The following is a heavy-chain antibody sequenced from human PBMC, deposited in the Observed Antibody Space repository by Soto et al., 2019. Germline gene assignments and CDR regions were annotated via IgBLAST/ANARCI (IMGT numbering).Heavy chain of an antibody. V-gene: IGHV3-23*01. D-gene: IGHD3-3*01. J-gene: IGHJ4*02. CDR2: ISANDVGT. Sequence: GGSLRLSCAASGFTLSSYAMSWIRQAPGKGLEWVSLISANDVGTYYADSVKARFTISTDQSENTVYLQMDSLRADDTVIYYFAKPKNDYTWANRPPFDYCGQRTLVTVSS. CDR1: GFTLSSYA. CDR3: AKPKNDYTWANRPPFDY.